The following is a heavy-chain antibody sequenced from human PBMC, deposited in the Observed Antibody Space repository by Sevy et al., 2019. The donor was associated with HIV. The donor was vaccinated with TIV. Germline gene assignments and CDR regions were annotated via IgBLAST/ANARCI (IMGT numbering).Heavy chain of an antibody. CDR2: IRPDGSDK. Sequence: GGSLRLSCAASGFTFSPYWMTWVRQAPGKELEWVANIRPDGSDKYYVDSVKGRFTISRDNAKNPLYLQMNSLRADDTAMYYCARGVGLDCWGQGALVTVSS. D-gene: IGHD1-26*01. CDR3: ARGVGLDC. J-gene: IGHJ4*02. CDR1: GFTFSPYW. V-gene: IGHV3-7*01.